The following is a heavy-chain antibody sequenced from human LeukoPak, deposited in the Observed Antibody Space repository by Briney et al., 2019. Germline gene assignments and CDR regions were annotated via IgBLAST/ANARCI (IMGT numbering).Heavy chain of an antibody. CDR1: GFTFSSYS. J-gene: IGHJ3*02. D-gene: IGHD3-22*01. Sequence: GGSLRLSCAASGFTFSSYSMNWVRQAPGKGLEWVSYISSSSSTIYYADSVKGRFTISRDNAKNSLYLQMNSLRAEDTAVYYCARDLPTYYYDSSGPKDAFDIWGQGTMVTVSS. V-gene: IGHV3-48*01. CDR3: ARDLPTYYYDSSGPKDAFDI. CDR2: ISSSSSTI.